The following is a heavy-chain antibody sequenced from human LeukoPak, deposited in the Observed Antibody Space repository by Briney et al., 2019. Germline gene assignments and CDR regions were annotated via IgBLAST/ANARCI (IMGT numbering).Heavy chain of an antibody. V-gene: IGHV4-34*01. CDR3: ARVVVVPAAKGAPDH. D-gene: IGHD2-2*01. J-gene: IGHJ4*02. Sequence: SETLSLTCAVYGGSFSGYYWSWIRQPPGKGLEWIGEINHSGSTNYNPSLKSRVTISVDTSKNQFSLKLSSVTAADTAVYYCARVVVVPAAKGAPDHWGQGTLVTVSS. CDR2: INHSGST. CDR1: GGSFSGYY.